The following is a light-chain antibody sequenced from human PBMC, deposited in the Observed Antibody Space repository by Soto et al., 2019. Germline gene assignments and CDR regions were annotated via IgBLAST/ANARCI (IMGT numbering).Light chain of an antibody. CDR1: QGIRND. V-gene: IGKV1-6*01. J-gene: IGKJ1*01. CDR3: LQDYTYPLT. CDR2: ASS. Sequence: AIQMTQSPSSLSASVGDRVNITCRASQGIRNDLAWYQQRPGAAPKLLIFASSNLQTGVPSRFRGSGSGTDFTLTISSLLPDDFATYYCLQDYTYPLTFGQGTKVEI.